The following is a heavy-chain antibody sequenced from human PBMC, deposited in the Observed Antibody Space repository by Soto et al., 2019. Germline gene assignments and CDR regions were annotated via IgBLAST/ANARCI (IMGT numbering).Heavy chain of an antibody. J-gene: IGHJ5*01. V-gene: IGHV1-46*01. CDR3: ATAAYSTSWCDF. Sequence: QVQLVQSGAEVKKPGASVKLSCKSSEYTFTDYYIHWVRQAPGQGLEWMGLINPSGGSTSYAQKFQGRVTMTRDTSTSTVYMELSSLRSEDTAVYYCATAAYSTSWCDFWGQGTLVTVSS. D-gene: IGHD6-13*01. CDR1: EYTFTDYY. CDR2: INPSGGST.